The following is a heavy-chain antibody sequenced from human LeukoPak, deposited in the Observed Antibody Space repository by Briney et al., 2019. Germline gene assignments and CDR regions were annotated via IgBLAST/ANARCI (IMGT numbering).Heavy chain of an antibody. J-gene: IGHJ4*02. V-gene: IGHV4-34*01. CDR3: ARVGYCSSTSCYFHPFDY. CDR2: INHSGST. D-gene: IGHD2-2*01. Sequence: PSETLSLTCAVYGGSFSGYYWSWIRQPPGKGLEWIGEINHSGSTNYNPSLKSRVTISVDTSKNQFSLKLSSVTAADTAVYYCARVGYCSSTSCYFHPFDYWGQGTLVTVSS. CDR1: GGSFSGYY.